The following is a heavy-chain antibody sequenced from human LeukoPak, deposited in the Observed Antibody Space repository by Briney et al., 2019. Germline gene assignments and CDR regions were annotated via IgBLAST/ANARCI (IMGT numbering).Heavy chain of an antibody. Sequence: GGSLRLSCAASGFTVSSNYMSWVRQAPGKGLEWVSVIYSGGSTYYADSVKGRFTISRDNSKNTLYLQMNSLRAEDTAVYYCARDYGSGNYYYYYGMDVWGQGTTVTVSS. J-gene: IGHJ6*02. CDR3: ARDYGSGNYYYYYGMDV. CDR1: GFTVSSNY. D-gene: IGHD3-10*01. CDR2: IYSGGST. V-gene: IGHV3-66*01.